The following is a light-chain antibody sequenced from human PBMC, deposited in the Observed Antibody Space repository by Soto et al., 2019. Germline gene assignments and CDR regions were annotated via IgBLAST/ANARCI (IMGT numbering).Light chain of an antibody. V-gene: IGLV2-14*01. CDR2: EVS. CDR3: SSFTGTSTLV. Sequence: QSALTQPASVSGSPGQSITISCTGTSSDVGGYNYVSWFQQYPGKAPKLMIFEVSDRPSGVSNRFSASKSGNTASPTISGLQAEDEADYYCSSFTGTSTLVFGTGTKLTVL. CDR1: SSDVGGYNY. J-gene: IGLJ1*01.